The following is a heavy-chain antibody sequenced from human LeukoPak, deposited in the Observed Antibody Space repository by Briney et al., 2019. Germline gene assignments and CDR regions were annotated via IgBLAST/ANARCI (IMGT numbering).Heavy chain of an antibody. J-gene: IGHJ4*02. CDR2: IIPIFGTA. CDR3: ARVAITMVRASGAQYYFDY. V-gene: IGHV1-69*13. CDR1: GGTFSSYA. Sequence: ASVKVSCKASGGTFSSYAISWVRQAPGQGLEWMGGIIPIFGTANYAQKFQGRVTITADESTSTAYMELSSLRSEDTAVYYCARVAITMVRASGAQYYFDYWGQGTLVTVSS. D-gene: IGHD3-10*01.